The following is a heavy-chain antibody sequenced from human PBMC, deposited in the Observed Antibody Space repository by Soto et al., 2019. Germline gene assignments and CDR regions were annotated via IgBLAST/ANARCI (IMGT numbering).Heavy chain of an antibody. D-gene: IGHD2-8*01. CDR3: AKPYGAFDRGNYDS. CDR2: ISASGGST. CDR1: GFTFSTFA. Sequence: LRLSCTASGFTFSTFAMAWVRQTPGKGLEWVSTISASGGSTYYTDSVKGRFTISRDNSKNTLFLQMSSLRAEDTALYYCAKPYGAFDRGNYDSWGQGTLVTVSS. V-gene: IGHV3-23*01. J-gene: IGHJ5*01.